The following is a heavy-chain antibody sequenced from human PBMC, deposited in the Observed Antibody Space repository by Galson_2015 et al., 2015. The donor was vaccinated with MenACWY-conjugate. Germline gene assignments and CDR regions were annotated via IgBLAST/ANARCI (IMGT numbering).Heavy chain of an antibody. CDR3: TTVKTRIVLMVYAVFDY. CDR2: ISYDGSNK. V-gene: IGHV3-30*03. J-gene: IGHJ4*02. D-gene: IGHD2-8*01. CDR1: GFTFSSYG. Sequence: SLRLSCAASGFTFSSYGMHWVRQAPGKGLEWVAVISYDGSNKYYADSVKGRFTISRDNSKNTLYLQMNSLRGEDTAVYYCTTVKTRIVLMVYAVFDYWGQGTLVTVSS.